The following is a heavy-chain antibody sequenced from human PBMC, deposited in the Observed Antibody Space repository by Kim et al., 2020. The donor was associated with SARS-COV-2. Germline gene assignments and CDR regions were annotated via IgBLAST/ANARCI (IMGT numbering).Heavy chain of an antibody. D-gene: IGHD3-22*01. CDR1: GFTFSAYA. CDR2: ISGSEGQR. V-gene: IGHV3-23*01. CDR3: AKHFGSSGSEFQH. J-gene: IGHJ1*01. Sequence: GGSLRLSCAASGFTFSAYAMSWVRQAPGKGLEWVSVISGSEGQRYYGDSVKGRFIISRDNSKNTLHLQMNSLRAEDTAVYYCAKHFGSSGSEFQHWGQGTLVTVSS.